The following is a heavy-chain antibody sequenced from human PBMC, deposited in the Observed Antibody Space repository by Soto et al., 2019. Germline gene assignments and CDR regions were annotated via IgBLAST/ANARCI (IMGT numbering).Heavy chain of an antibody. D-gene: IGHD2-21*02. Sequence: QVRLQESGPGLVKPSETLSLTCTVSGGSISRYYWSWIRQPPGKGLEWIGYLYNAGSTIYNPSLTTRATISVVMSQNQSSLNLNYVTAADTAVYYCARDLWGYCGTDCYPLDVWGQGTTVTVSS. V-gene: IGHV4-59*01. CDR3: ARDLWGYCGTDCYPLDV. CDR2: LYNAGST. CDR1: GGSISRYY. J-gene: IGHJ6*02.